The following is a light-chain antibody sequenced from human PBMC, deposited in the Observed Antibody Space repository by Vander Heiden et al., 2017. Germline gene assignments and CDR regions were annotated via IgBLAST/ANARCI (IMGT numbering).Light chain of an antibody. CDR3: QHYYNWPPCT. V-gene: IGKV3-15*01. J-gene: IGKJ2*02. CDR2: GAS. CDR1: QSVSTN. Sequence: ETVMTQSPAILSVSPGERATLSCRASQSVSTNLVWYQERPGQAPRVLIYGASTRATGIPARFSGGGSGTEFTLTISSLQSEDFAIYYCQHYYNWPPCTSGQGTKLEIK.